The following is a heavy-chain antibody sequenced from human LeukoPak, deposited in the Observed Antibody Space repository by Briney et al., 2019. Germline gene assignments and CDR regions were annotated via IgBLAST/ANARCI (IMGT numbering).Heavy chain of an antibody. V-gene: IGHV3-74*01. D-gene: IGHD2-2*02. J-gene: IGHJ3*02. Sequence: PGGSLRLSCAASGFTFTDLWMHSVRHAPGRGLVWVSLVKGDGISTLYADFVEGRFTISRDNARNTLYLQMNSLRADDTALYYCATGPYNAFEMWGQGTMVTVSS. CDR2: VKGDGIST. CDR3: ATGPYNAFEM. CDR1: GFTFTDLW.